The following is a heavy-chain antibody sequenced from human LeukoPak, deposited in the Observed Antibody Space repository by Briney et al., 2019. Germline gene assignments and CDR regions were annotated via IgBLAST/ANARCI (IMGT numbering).Heavy chain of an antibody. V-gene: IGHV1-2*02. Sequence: ASVKVSCKASGYTFTGYYMHWVRQAPGQGLEWMGWINPNSGGTNYAQKFQGRVTITADKSTSTAYMELSSLRSEDTAVYYCARDFPPGYGTHYYYYYGMDVWGQGTTVTVSS. D-gene: IGHD5-12*01. CDR1: GYTFTGYY. J-gene: IGHJ6*02. CDR3: ARDFPPGYGTHYYYYYGMDV. CDR2: INPNSGGT.